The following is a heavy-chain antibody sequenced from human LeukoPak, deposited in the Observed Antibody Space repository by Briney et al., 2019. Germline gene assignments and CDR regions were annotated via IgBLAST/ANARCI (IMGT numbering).Heavy chain of an antibody. V-gene: IGHV3-7*01. CDR3: ARDGAKIYSGYDNYYFDY. D-gene: IGHD5-12*01. Sequence: GGSLRLSCAASGFTFSSYWMSWVRQAPGKGLEWVANITQDGSEKYYVDSVKGRFTISRDNAKNSLYLQMNSLRAEDTAVYYCARDGAKIYSGYDNYYFDYWGQGTLVTVSS. CDR2: ITQDGSEK. J-gene: IGHJ4*02. CDR1: GFTFSSYW.